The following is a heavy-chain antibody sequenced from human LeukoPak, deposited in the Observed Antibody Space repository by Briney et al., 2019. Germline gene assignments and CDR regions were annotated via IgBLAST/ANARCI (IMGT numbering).Heavy chain of an antibody. CDR1: GGTFSSYA. CDR2: IIPIFGTA. J-gene: IGHJ5*02. CDR3: ASTNWNYGINWFDP. Sequence: SVKVSRKASGGTFSSYAISWVRQAPGQGLEWMGGIIPIFGTANYAQKFQGRVTITTDESTSTAYMELSSLRSEDTAVYYCASTNWNYGINWFDPWGQGTLVTVSS. D-gene: IGHD1-7*01. V-gene: IGHV1-69*05.